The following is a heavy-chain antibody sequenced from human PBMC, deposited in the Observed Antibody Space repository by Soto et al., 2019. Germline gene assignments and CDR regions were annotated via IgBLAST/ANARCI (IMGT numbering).Heavy chain of an antibody. D-gene: IGHD5-12*01. CDR2: ISNDGSYK. CDR3: ANEMATND. Sequence: QVQLVESGGGVVQPGRSLRLSCAASGFTFSSYGMHWVRQAPGKGLEWVAVISNDGSYKNYADSVKGRFIISRDNSKSTLYLHMDSLRGEDTAVYYCANEMATNDWGQGTLVTVSS. V-gene: IGHV3-30*18. J-gene: IGHJ4*02. CDR1: GFTFSSYG.